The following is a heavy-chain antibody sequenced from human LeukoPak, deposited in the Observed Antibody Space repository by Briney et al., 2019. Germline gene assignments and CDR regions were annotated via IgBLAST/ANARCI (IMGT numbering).Heavy chain of an antibody. V-gene: IGHV4-59*01. CDR1: GGSISSYY. D-gene: IGHD5-12*01. CDR2: IYYSGST. Sequence: SETLSLTCTVSGGSISSYYWSWIRQPPGKGLEWIGYIYYSGSTNYNPSLKSRVTISVDTSKNQFSLKLSSVTAADTAVYYCARTSGYDYEDYWGQGTLVTVSS. J-gene: IGHJ4*02. CDR3: ARTSGYDYEDY.